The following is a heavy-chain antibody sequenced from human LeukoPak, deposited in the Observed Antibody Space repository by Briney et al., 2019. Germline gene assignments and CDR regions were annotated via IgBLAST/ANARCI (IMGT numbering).Heavy chain of an antibody. J-gene: IGHJ3*02. Sequence: TGGSLRLSCAASGFTFSTYDMSWVRQAPGKGLEWVACICGSGGAIYYRDSVKGRFTISRDNSKSTLYLQMNSLRADDTAVYFCAKWMSRVQAFDIWGQGTMVTVSS. D-gene: IGHD5-12*01. CDR3: AKWMSRVQAFDI. CDR2: ICGSGGAI. V-gene: IGHV3-23*01. CDR1: GFTFSTYD.